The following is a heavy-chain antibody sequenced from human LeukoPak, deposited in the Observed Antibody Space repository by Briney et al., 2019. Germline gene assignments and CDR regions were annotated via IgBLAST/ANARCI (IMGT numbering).Heavy chain of an antibody. V-gene: IGHV3-11*01. Sequence: GGSLRLSCAASGFTFSDYYMSWIRQAPGKGLEWVSYISSSGSTIYYADSVKGRFTISRDNAKNSLYLQMNILRAEDTAVYYCARTPDGMSAAVNPWGQGTLVTVSS. CDR3: ARTPDGMSAAVNP. CDR2: ISSSGSTI. CDR1: GFTFSDYY. D-gene: IGHD6-13*01. J-gene: IGHJ5*02.